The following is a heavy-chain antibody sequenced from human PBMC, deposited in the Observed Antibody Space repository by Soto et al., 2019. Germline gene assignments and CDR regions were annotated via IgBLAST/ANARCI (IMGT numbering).Heavy chain of an antibody. J-gene: IGHJ6*02. CDR1: GGTFSSYA. CDR2: IIPIFGTA. D-gene: IGHD6-13*01. V-gene: IGHV1-69*13. Sequence: SVKVSCKASGGTFSSYAISWVRQAPGQGLEWMGGIIPIFGTANYAQKFQGRVTITADESRSTAYMGLSSLRSEDTAVYSCARDGPIAAAGRENYYYYGMDVWGQGTTVTVSS. CDR3: ARDGPIAAAGRENYYYYGMDV.